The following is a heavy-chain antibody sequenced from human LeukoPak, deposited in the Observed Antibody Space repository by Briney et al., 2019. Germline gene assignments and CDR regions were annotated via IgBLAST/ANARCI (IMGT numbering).Heavy chain of an antibody. D-gene: IGHD1-26*01. CDR2: IKQDGSEK. CDR1: GFTFSSYW. J-gene: IGHJ4*02. Sequence: GGSLRLSCAASGFTFSSYWMSWVRQAPGKGLEWVANIKQDGSEKYYVDSVKGRFTISRDNAKNSLYLQMKSLRAEDTAVYYCAKSVGAHVFDYWGQGTLVTVSS. V-gene: IGHV3-7*01. CDR3: AKSVGAHVFDY.